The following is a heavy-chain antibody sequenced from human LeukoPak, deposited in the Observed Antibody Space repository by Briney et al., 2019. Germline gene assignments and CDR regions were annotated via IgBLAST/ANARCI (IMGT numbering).Heavy chain of an antibody. D-gene: IGHD3-10*01. CDR1: GFTFTTYW. V-gene: IGHV3-7*01. CDR2: IKQDGSEQ. CDR3: ARPLLYYYGSETYFWFDP. Sequence: GGSLRLSCAAAGFTFTTYWMGWVRQAPGKGLEWVANIKQDGSEQYYVDSVKGRFTISRDNAKNSLSLQMNSLRAEDTAVYYCARPLLYYYGSETYFWFDPWGQGTLVTVSS. J-gene: IGHJ5*02.